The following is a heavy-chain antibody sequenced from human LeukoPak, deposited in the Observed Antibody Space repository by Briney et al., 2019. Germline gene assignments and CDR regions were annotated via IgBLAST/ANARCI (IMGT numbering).Heavy chain of an antibody. V-gene: IGHV1-46*01. CDR3: ARVAYCGGDCYYYFDY. Sequence: GASVKVSCKASGYTFTSYYMHWVRQAPGQGLEWMGIINPSGGSTSYAQKFQGRVTMTRDMSTSTVYMELSSLRSEDTAVYYCARVAYCGGDCYYYFDYWAREPWSPSPQ. J-gene: IGHJ4*02. CDR1: GYTFTSYY. D-gene: IGHD2-21*02. CDR2: INPSGGST.